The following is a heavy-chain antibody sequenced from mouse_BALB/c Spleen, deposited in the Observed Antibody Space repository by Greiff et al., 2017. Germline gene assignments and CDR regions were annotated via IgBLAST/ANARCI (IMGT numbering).Heavy chain of an antibody. Sequence: EVKLVESGGGLVKPGGSLKLSCAASGFTFSSYAMSWVRQTPEKRLEWVATISSGGSYTYYPDSVKGRFTISRDNAKNTLYLQMSSLRSEDTAMYYWARQGYYYGSKDFDYWGQGTTLTVSS. CDR3: ARQGYYYGSKDFDY. CDR2: ISSGGSYT. D-gene: IGHD1-1*01. J-gene: IGHJ2*01. CDR1: GFTFSSYA. V-gene: IGHV5-9-3*01.